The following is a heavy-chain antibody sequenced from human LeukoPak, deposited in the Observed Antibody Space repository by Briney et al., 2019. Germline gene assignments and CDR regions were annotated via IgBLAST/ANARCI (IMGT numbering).Heavy chain of an antibody. CDR3: ARYSYGPGRDY. CDR1: GGSFSGYY. D-gene: IGHD5-18*01. CDR2: INHSGST. J-gene: IGHJ4*02. V-gene: IGHV4-34*01. Sequence: SETLSLTCAVYGGSFSGYYWSWIRQPPGKGLEWIGEINHSGSTNYNPSLKSRVTISVDTSKNQFSLKLSSVTAADTAVYYCARYSYGPGRDYWGQGTLVTVSS.